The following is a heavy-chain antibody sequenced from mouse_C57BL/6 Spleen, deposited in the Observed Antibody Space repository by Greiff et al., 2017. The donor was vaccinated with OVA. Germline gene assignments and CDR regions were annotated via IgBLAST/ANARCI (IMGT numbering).Heavy chain of an antibody. Sequence: QVQLQQPGTELVKPGASVKLSCKASGYTFTSYWMHWVKQRPGQGLEWIGNINPCNGGTNYNEKFKGKATLTVDKSSSTAYMQLSRLTSEDSAFYCCTFYYGYGEGCFEYRGQGTTLTVST. CDR1: GYTFTSYW. CDR2: INPCNGGT. V-gene: IGHV1-53*01. D-gene: IGHD2-2*01. J-gene: IGHJ2*01. CDR3: TFYYGYGEGCFEY.